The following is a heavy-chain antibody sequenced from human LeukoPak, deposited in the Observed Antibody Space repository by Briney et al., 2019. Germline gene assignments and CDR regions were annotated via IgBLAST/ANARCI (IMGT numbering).Heavy chain of an antibody. V-gene: IGHV5-51*01. J-gene: IGHJ4*02. Sequence: GESLKISCQGSGYSFTFYWIGWVRQMPGKGLEWMGIIYPDDSDTRYSPSFQGQVTISADKSISTAYLQWSSLKASDTAMYYCARAPQYYYDSSGSGPYYFDYWGQGTLVTVSS. D-gene: IGHD3-22*01. CDR2: IYPDDSDT. CDR1: GYSFTFYW. CDR3: ARAPQYYYDSSGSGPYYFDY.